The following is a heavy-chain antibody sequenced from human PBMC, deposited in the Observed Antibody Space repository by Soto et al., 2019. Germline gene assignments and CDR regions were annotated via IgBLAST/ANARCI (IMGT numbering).Heavy chain of an antibody. CDR3: ARSGGSLDY. CDR2: IYYSGST. J-gene: IGHJ4*02. CDR1: GGSINNHY. Sequence: SETLSLTCTVSGGSINNHYWSWIRQPPGKGLEWIGYIYYSGSTNYNPSLKSRVTISVATSKNQSSLKLNSVTAADTAVYYCARSGGSLDYWGQGTLVTVSS. V-gene: IGHV4-59*11. D-gene: IGHD2-15*01.